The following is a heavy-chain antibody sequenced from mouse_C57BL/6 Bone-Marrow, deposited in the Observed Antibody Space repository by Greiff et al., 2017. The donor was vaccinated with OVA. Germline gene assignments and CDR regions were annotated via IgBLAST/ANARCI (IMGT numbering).Heavy chain of an antibody. CDR3: ARDGYGSSSFDV. Sequence: VKLKESGAELARPGASVKLSCKASGYTFTSYGISWVKQRTGQGLEWIGEIYPRSGNTYYNEKFKGKATLTADKSSSTAYMELRSLTSEDSAVYFCARDGYGSSSFDVWGTGTTVTVSS. J-gene: IGHJ1*03. CDR2: IYPRSGNT. V-gene: IGHV1-81*01. D-gene: IGHD1-1*01. CDR1: GYTFTSYG.